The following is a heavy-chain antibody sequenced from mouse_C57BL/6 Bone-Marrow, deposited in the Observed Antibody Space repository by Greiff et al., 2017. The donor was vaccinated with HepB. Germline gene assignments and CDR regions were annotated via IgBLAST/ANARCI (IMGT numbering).Heavy chain of an antibody. J-gene: IGHJ4*01. CDR1: GFTFSDYG. V-gene: IGHV5-17*01. CDR2: ISSGSSTI. D-gene: IGHD3-3*01. Sequence: DVKLVESGGGLVKPGGSLKLSCAASGFTFSDYGMHWVRQAPEKGLEWVAYISSGSSTIYYADTVKGRFTISRDNAKNTLFLQMTSLRSEDTAMYYCARRKGWFYAMDYWGQGTSVTVSS. CDR3: ARRKGWFYAMDY.